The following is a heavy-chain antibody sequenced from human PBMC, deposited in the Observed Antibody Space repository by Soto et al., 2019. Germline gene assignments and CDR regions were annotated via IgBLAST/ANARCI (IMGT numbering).Heavy chain of an antibody. V-gene: IGHV1-18*04. CDR1: GYPFTSYS. J-gene: IGHJ6*02. D-gene: IGHD2-2*01. CDR3: AREGAVVGSAVYYGMDV. CDR2: SSAYNGDT. Sequence: QVQLVQSGAEVKEPGASVKVSCKASGYPFTSYSFSWLRQAPGQGLEWMGWSSAYNGDTRYAQKFQGRVTMTADPYTDSAYMELRKLRSDDTGVYYCAREGAVVGSAVYYGMDVWGQGTMVTVS.